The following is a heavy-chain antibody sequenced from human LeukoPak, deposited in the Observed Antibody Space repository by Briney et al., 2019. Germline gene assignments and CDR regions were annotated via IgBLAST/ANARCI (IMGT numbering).Heavy chain of an antibody. CDR2: IHHTGST. V-gene: IGHV4-59*01. CDR1: GGSFGNYY. Sequence: PSETLSLTCTVSGGSFGNYYWTWIRQPPGNGLEWIGYIHHTGSTNYNPSLRSRVTISVDTSQNQLSLKLTSVTAADTAVYYCARGERLGPDYWGQGTLVTVSS. J-gene: IGHJ4*02. D-gene: IGHD1-1*01. CDR3: ARGERLGPDY.